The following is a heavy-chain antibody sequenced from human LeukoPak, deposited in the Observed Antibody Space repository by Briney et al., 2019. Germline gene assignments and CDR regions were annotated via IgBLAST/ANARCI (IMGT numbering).Heavy chain of an antibody. CDR1: GYKFTDDY. CDR3: APTAEAYTSWWKV. D-gene: IGHD3-16*01. Sequence: ASVKVSCKASGYKFTDDYMHWVRQAPGQGLEFMGWINPDSGFTNYAQKFKGRVTMTRDTTISTAYLEVRSLTSDDTAVYYCAPTAEAYTSWWKVWGQGTLVTVSS. V-gene: IGHV1-2*02. J-gene: IGHJ4*02. CDR2: INPDSGFT.